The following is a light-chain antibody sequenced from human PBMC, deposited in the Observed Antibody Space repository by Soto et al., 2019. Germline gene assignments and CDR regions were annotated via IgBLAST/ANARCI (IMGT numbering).Light chain of an antibody. J-gene: IGKJ4*01. CDR2: GAS. V-gene: IGKV3-20*01. CDR1: QSVSSSY. CDR3: QNYNSVPLT. Sequence: EIVLTQSPGTLSLSPGERATLSCRASQSVSSSYLAWYQQKPGQAPRLLIYGASSRATGIPDRFSGSGSGTDFTLTISSLQSEDVATYYCQNYNSVPLTFGGGTKVDIK.